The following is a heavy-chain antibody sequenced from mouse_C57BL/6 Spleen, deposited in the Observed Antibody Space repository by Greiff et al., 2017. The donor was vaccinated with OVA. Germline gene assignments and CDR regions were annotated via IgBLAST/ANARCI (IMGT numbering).Heavy chain of an antibody. J-gene: IGHJ2*01. CDR3: ATLGPFDY. V-gene: IGHV1-22*01. Sequence: EVQLQQSGPELVKPGASVTLSCKASGYTFTDYNMHWVKQSHGKSLEWIGYINPNNGGTSYNQKFKGKATLTVNKSSSTAYMELHSLTSEDSAVYYCATLGPFDYWGKGTTRTVAS. CDR1: GYTFTDYN. CDR2: INPNNGGT. D-gene: IGHD4-1*01.